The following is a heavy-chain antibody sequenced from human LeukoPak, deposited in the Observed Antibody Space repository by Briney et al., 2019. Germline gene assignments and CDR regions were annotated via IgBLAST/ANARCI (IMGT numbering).Heavy chain of an antibody. CDR3: ATDPSFGTTVVTQFDY. D-gene: IGHD4-23*01. V-gene: IGHV1-46*01. Sequence: ASVKVSCKASGYTFTSYYMHWVRQAPGQGLEWMGIINPSGGSTSYAQKFQGRVTMTRDTSTSTVYMELSSLRSEDTAVYYCATDPSFGTTVVTQFDYWGQGTLVTVSS. J-gene: IGHJ4*02. CDR2: INPSGGST. CDR1: GYTFTSYY.